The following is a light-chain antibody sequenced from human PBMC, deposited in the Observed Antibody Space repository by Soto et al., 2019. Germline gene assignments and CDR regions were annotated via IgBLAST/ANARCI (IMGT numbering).Light chain of an antibody. CDR1: QSISSD. J-gene: IGKJ1*01. CDR2: DAS. CDR3: QQRSDWPRT. Sequence: EIVLTQSPATLSLSPGERASLXCRASQSISSDLVWCQQKPGQAPRLLIYDASNRAPGTPARFSGSGSATDFTPTISSLEPEDFAVYYCQQRSDWPRTFGQGTKVDIK. V-gene: IGKV3-11*01.